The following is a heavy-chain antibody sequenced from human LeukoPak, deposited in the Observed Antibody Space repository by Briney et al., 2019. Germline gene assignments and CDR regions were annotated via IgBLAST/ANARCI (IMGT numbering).Heavy chain of an antibody. CDR3: ARVSAGIVGVLPGY. J-gene: IGHJ4*02. CDR2: ISAYNGNT. V-gene: IGHV1-18*01. Sequence: ASVKVSCKASGYTFTSYGISWVRQAPGQGLEWMGWISAYNGNTNYAQELQGRVTMTTDTSTSTAYMELRSLRSDDTAVYYCARVSAGIVGVLPGYWGQGTLVTVSS. CDR1: GYTFTSYG. D-gene: IGHD1-26*01.